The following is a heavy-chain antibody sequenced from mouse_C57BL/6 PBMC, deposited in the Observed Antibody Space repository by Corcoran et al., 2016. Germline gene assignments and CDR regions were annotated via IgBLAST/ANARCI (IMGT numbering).Heavy chain of an antibody. CDR2: INPYNGGT. V-gene: IGHV1-19*01. J-gene: IGHJ1*03. CDR3: ANLDDYDGYFDV. Sequence: EVQLQQSGPVLVKPGASVKMSCKASGYTFTDYYMNWVKQSHGKSLEWIGVINPYNGGTSYNQKFKGKATLTVDKSSSTAYMELNSLTSEDSAVYYCANLDDYDGYFDVWGTGTTVTVSS. D-gene: IGHD2-4*01. CDR1: GYTFTDYY.